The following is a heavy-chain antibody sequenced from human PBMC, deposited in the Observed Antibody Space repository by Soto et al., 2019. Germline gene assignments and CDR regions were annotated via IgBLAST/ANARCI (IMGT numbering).Heavy chain of an antibody. V-gene: IGHV3-21*01. J-gene: IGHJ4*02. CDR2: ISSGSSYI. CDR3: ARGYDSSGYLFDY. D-gene: IGHD3-22*01. Sequence: EVQLVESGGGLVKPGGSLRLSCAASGFTFSSYSMNWVRQAPGKGLEWVSSISSGSSYIYYADSVKGRFTISRDNAKNSLYLQMNSLRAEDTAVYYCARGYDSSGYLFDYWGQGTLVTVSS. CDR1: GFTFSSYS.